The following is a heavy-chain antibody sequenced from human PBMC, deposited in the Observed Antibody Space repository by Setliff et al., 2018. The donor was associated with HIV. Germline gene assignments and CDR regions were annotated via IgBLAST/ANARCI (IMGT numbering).Heavy chain of an antibody. CDR1: GFTFSDYY. V-gene: IGHV3-11*03. CDR2: ISSSSSYT. J-gene: IGHJ2*01. Sequence: PGGSLRLSCAASGFTFSDYYMSWIRQAPGKGLEWVSYISSSSSYTNYADSVKGRFTISRDNAKNSLYLQMNSLRAEDTAVYYCARSSHAVPSSKAHWYFDLWGRGTLVTVSS. CDR3: ARSSHAVPSSKAHWYFDL. D-gene: IGHD2-2*01.